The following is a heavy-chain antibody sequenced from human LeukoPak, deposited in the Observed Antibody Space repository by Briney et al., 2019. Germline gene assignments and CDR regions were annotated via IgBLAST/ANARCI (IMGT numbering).Heavy chain of an antibody. CDR2: INPSGGST. CDR1: GYTFTSYY. CDR3: AREVVGASYYYYMDV. J-gene: IGHJ6*03. Sequence: ASVKVSCKASGYTFTSYYMHWVRQAPGQGLEWMGIINPSGGSTSYAQKFQGRVTMTTDTSTSTAYMELRSLRSDDTAVYYCAREVVGASYYYYMDVWGKGTTVTVSS. V-gene: IGHV1-46*01. D-gene: IGHD2-15*01.